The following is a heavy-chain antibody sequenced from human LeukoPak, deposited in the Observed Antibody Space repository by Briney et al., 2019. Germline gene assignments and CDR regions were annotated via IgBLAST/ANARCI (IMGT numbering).Heavy chain of an antibody. D-gene: IGHD6-19*01. CDR1: GGSFSGYY. V-gene: IGHV4-34*01. CDR3: AREDNLGSGSSPIDY. J-gene: IGHJ4*02. CDR2: INHSGST. Sequence: PSETLSLTCAVYGGSFSGYYWSWIRQPPGKGLEWIGEINHSGSTNYNPSLKSRVPISVDTSKNQFSLKLSSVTAADTAVYYCAREDNLGSGSSPIDYWGQGTLVTVSS.